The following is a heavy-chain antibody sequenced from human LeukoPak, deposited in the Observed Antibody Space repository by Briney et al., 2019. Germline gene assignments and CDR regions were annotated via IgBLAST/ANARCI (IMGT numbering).Heavy chain of an antibody. Sequence: ASVKVSCKASGYTFTSYGISWVRQAPGQGLEWMGWIIAYNGNTNYAQKLQGRVTMTTDTSTSTAYMELRSLRSDDTAVYYCGRSFGNYYGSGTPPLYFDYWGQGTLVTVSS. V-gene: IGHV1-18*01. D-gene: IGHD3-10*01. J-gene: IGHJ4*02. CDR2: IIAYNGNT. CDR1: GYTFTSYG. CDR3: GRSFGNYYGSGTPPLYFDY.